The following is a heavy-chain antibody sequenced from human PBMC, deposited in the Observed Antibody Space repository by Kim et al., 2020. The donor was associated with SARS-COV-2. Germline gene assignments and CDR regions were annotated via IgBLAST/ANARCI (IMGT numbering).Heavy chain of an antibody. CDR3: ARGRVTGGAFDI. J-gene: IGHJ3*02. Sequence: SVKVSCKASGGTFSSYAISWVRQAPGQGLEWMGRIIPILGIENYAQKFQGRVTITADKSTSTAYMELSSLRSEDTAVYYCARGRVTGGAFDIWGQGTMVTVSS. CDR1: GGTFSSYA. D-gene: IGHD2-8*02. V-gene: IGHV1-69*04. CDR2: IIPILGIE.